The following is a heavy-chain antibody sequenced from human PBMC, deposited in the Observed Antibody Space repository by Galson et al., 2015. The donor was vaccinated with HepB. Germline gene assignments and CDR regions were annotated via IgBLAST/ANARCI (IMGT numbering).Heavy chain of an antibody. Sequence: SLRLSCAASGFTVSSSYMSWVRQAPGKGLEWVSIIYSGGGTFYADSVKGRFTLSRDNSENTLYLQMNSLRADDTAVYYCARDDPQAGSNYYTAAFDIWGQGTTVTVSS. CDR2: IYSGGGT. D-gene: IGHD3-3*01. CDR1: GFTVSSSY. V-gene: IGHV3-53*01. CDR3: ARDDPQAGSNYYTAAFDI. J-gene: IGHJ3*02.